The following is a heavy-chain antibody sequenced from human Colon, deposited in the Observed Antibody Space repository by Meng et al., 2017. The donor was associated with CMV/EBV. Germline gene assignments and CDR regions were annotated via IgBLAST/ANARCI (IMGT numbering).Heavy chain of an antibody. V-gene: IGHV3-20*03. CDR1: EFG. D-gene: IGHD2-2*01. J-gene: IGHJ4*02. CDR3: ARVFQPTSLGYFDY. CDR2: INWNGGSI. Sequence: EFGLSWVRQAPGKGLEWVAGINWNGGSISYADSVKGRFTISRDNAKNSLDLQMSSLRAEDTALYYCARVFQPTSLGYFDYWGQGALVTVSS.